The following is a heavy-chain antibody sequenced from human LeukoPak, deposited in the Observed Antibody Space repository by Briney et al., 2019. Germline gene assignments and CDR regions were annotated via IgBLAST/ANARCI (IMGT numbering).Heavy chain of an antibody. Sequence: GGSLRLSCVASGVTFSSYWMSWVRQAPGQGLQWVAVISDGGTHLYYADSVKGRFTISRDNSESTMYLQMNSLRVEDTAVYYCAKDLAPSDWYYFDYWGQGTLVTVSS. CDR2: ISDGGTHL. J-gene: IGHJ4*02. D-gene: IGHD6-19*01. CDR1: GVTFSSYW. CDR3: AKDLAPSDWYYFDY. V-gene: IGHV3-30*18.